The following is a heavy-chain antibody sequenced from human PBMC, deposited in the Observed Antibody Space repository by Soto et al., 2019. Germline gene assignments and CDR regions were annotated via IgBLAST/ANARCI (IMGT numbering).Heavy chain of an antibody. CDR1: GFTFNNYG. D-gene: IGHD3-10*01. J-gene: IGHJ5*02. Sequence: GGSLRLSCAASGFTFNNYGMHWVRQTPGKGLEWVAVISYDGSNKYYADSVQGRFTISRDNSKNTLYLQMNSLRAEDTAVYYCAKDSHSNSGSYGGFDPWGQGALVTVSS. CDR2: ISYDGSNK. CDR3: AKDSHSNSGSYGGFDP. V-gene: IGHV3-30*18.